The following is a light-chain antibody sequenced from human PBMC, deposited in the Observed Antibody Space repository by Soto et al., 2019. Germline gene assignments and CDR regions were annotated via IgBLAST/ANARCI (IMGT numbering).Light chain of an antibody. CDR3: QQYGTASQYT. J-gene: IGKJ2*01. CDR2: GAS. V-gene: IGKV3-20*01. CDR1: QSVSSSY. Sequence: EIVLTQSPGTLSLSPGERATLSCRASQSVSSSYLAWYQQKPGQAPRLLIYGASSRATGIPDRFSGSGSGTDFTLTISRLEPEDFAVYYCQQYGTASQYTFGQGPKLEIK.